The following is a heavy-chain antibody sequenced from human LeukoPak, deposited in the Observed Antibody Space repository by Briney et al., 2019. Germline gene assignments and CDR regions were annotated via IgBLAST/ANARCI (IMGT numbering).Heavy chain of an antibody. CDR1: GYTFTGYY. CDR3: ARAFAGSIDY. D-gene: IGHD6-25*01. CDR2: INPNSGGT. J-gene: IGHJ4*02. Sequence: ASVKVSCKVSGYTFTGYYMHWVRLAPGQGLEWMGWINPNSGGTNYAQKFQGRVTITRNTSISTAYMELSSLRSEDTAVYYCARAFAGSIDYWGQGTLVTVSS. V-gene: IGHV1-2*02.